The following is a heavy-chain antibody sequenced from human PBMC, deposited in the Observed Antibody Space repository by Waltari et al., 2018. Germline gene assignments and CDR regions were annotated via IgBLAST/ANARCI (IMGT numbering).Heavy chain of an antibody. CDR1: GGSISSYY. V-gene: IGHV4-59*01. CDR3: ARSLTMVRGVIAY. Sequence: QVQLQESGPGLVQPSETLSLTCTVSGGSISSYYWTWIRQPPGKGLEWIGYIYYSGSTNYNPSLKSRVTISVDTSKNQFSLKLSSVTAADTAVYYCARSLTMVRGVIAYWGQGTLVTVSS. CDR2: IYYSGST. J-gene: IGHJ4*02. D-gene: IGHD3-10*01.